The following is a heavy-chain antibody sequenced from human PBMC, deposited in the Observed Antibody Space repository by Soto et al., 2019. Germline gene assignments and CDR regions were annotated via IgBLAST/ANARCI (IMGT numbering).Heavy chain of an antibody. J-gene: IGHJ4*02. CDR1: GFTVTNKY. Sequence: EAQLVESGGGLIQPGGSLRLSCAATGFTVTNKYMSWARQAPGKGLEWVSDIYAGGSTYYADSVKGRFTISRDNSKTTLYLQMNSLSAEDTAVYYCASYDLLTDYSALWGQGTLVTVSS. D-gene: IGHD3-9*01. V-gene: IGHV3-53*01. CDR2: IYAGGST. CDR3: ASYDLLTDYSAL.